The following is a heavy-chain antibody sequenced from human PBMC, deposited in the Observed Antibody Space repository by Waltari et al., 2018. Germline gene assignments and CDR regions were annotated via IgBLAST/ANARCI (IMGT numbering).Heavy chain of an antibody. Sequence: EEKLVESGGGLVQRGGSQRLCCAAAGFPFSDYSMNWVRHAAWKGLEWVSYISASGNTIHYAASVKGRFTLSCDNAANSLCLRMNSLRAGGTAVYYCSRMFNYWGQGTLVTVSS. CDR2: ISASGNTI. CDR3: SRMFNY. CDR1: GFPFSDYS. V-gene: IGHV3-48*04. J-gene: IGHJ4*02.